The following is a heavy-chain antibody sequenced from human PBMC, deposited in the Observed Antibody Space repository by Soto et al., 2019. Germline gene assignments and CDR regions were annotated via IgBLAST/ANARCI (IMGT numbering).Heavy chain of an antibody. D-gene: IGHD1-7*01. CDR1: GYSFTSYW. CDR3: ARQGGTTTRYYYGMDV. CDR2: IDPSDSYT. J-gene: IGHJ6*02. V-gene: IGHV5-10-1*01. Sequence: GESLKISCKGSGYSFTSYWISWVRQMPGKGLEWMGRIDPSDSYTNYSPSFQGHVTISADKSISAAYLQWSSLKASDTAMYYCARQGGTTTRYYYGMDVWGQGSTGTVS.